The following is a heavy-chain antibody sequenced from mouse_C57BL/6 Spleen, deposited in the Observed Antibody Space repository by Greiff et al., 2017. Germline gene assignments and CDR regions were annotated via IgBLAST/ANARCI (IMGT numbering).Heavy chain of an antibody. D-gene: IGHD1-1*01. J-gene: IGHJ1*03. CDR2: IDPSDSYT. Sequence: VKLKQPGAELVRPGTSVKLSCKASGYTFTSYWMHWVKQRPGQGLEWIGVIDPSDSYTNYNQKFKGKATLTVDTSSSTAYMQLSSLTSEDSAVYYWAKGDGSSPWYFDVWGTGTTVTVAS. CDR3: AKGDGSSPWYFDV. V-gene: IGHV1-59*01. CDR1: GYTFTSYW.